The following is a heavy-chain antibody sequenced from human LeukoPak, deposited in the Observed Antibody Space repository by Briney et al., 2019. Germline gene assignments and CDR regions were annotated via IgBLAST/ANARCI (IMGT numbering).Heavy chain of an antibody. Sequence: GSLRLSCAASGLTFRNYGMHWVRQAPGKGLEWVAIISYDGSNKYYADSVRGRFTISKDNSQNTLYLQMNSLRAEDTAVYYCARGWKLWTLDYWGQGTLVTVSS. CDR3: ARGWKLWTLDY. CDR2: ISYDGSNK. CDR1: GLTFRNYG. J-gene: IGHJ4*02. V-gene: IGHV3-30*03. D-gene: IGHD5-18*01.